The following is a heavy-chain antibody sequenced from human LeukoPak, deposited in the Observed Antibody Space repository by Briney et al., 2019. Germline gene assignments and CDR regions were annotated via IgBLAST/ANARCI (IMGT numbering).Heavy chain of an antibody. J-gene: IGHJ6*04. CDR2: IRSKAYGGTT. Sequence: GGSLRLSCTASGFTFGDYAMSWVRQAPGKGLEWVGFIRSKAYGGTTEYAASVKGRFTISRDDSKSIAYLQMNSLKTEDTAVYYCTGGAMASYYYYYYGMDVWGKGTTVTVSS. D-gene: IGHD3-16*01. V-gene: IGHV3-49*04. CDR3: TGGAMASYYYYYYGMDV. CDR1: GFTFGDYA.